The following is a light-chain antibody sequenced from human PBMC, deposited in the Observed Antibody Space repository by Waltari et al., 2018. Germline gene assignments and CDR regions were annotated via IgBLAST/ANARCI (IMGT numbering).Light chain of an antibody. J-gene: IGKJ2*01. CDR2: GAS. CDR1: QSVSSN. CDR3: HQYSSWPPMFT. V-gene: IGKV3-15*01. Sequence: EIVMTQSPATLSVSPGEGATLSCRASQSVSSNLAWYQRRPGQAPRLLIYGASPRATGIPARFSGSGSGTEFTLTISSLQSEDSAVYYCHQYSSWPPMFTFGQGTKLEIK.